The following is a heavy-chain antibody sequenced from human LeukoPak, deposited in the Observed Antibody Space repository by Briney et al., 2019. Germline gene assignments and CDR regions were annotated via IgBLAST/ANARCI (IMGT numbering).Heavy chain of an antibody. Sequence: PGGSLRLSCAASRFSFTTHAMSWVRQTPGKGLEWVSTISATGKESYYADSVKGRFTISRDNSKNTLYLQMNSLRAEDTAVYYCARGGTSWYYWFDPWGQGTLVTVSS. CDR3: ARGGTSWYYWFDP. J-gene: IGHJ5*02. V-gene: IGHV3-23*01. D-gene: IGHD2-2*01. CDR2: ISATGKES. CDR1: RFSFTTHA.